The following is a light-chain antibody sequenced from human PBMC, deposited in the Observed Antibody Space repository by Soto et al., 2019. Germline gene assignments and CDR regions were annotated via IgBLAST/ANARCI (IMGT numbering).Light chain of an antibody. Sequence: DIQMTQSPSTLSGSVGDRVTITCRASQTISSWLAWYQQQPGKAPKLLIYKASTLKSGVPSRFSGSGSGTEFTLTISSLQPDDFATYYCQHYNNYSEAFGQGTLVDIK. V-gene: IGKV1-5*03. J-gene: IGKJ1*01. CDR2: KAS. CDR1: QTISSW. CDR3: QHYNNYSEA.